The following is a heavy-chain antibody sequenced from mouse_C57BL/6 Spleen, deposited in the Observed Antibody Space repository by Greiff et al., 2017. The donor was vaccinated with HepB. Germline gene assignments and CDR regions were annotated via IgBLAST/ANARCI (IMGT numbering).Heavy chain of an antibody. CDR2: IYPGDGDT. CDR3: LRWLGAMDY. D-gene: IGHD2-3*01. J-gene: IGHJ4*01. CDR1: GYAFSSSW. V-gene: IGHV1-82*01. Sequence: QVQLKESGPELVKPGASVKISCKASGYAFSSSWMNWVKQRPGKGLEWIGRIYPGDGDTNYNGKFKGKATLTADKSSSTAYMQLSSLTSEDSAVYFCLRWLGAMDYWGQGTSVTVSS.